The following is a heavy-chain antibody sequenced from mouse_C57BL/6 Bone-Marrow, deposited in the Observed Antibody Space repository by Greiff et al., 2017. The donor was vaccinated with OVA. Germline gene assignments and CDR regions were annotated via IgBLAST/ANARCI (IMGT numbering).Heavy chain of an antibody. CDR3: ARPGTGAMDY. CDR2: IYLGNGYT. V-gene: IGHV1-58*01. D-gene: IGHD4-1*01. J-gene: IGHJ4*01. Sequence: VQLQQSGAELVRPGSSVKMSCKTSGYTFTSYGINWVKQRPGQGLEWIGYIYLGNGYTEYNEKFKGKATLTSDTSSSTAYMQLSSLTSEDSAIYFCARPGTGAMDYWGQGTSVTVSS. CDR1: GYTFTSYG.